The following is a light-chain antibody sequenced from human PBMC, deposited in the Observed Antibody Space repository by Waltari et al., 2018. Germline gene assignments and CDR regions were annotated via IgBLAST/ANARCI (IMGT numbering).Light chain of an antibody. Sequence: QSALTQPASVSGSVGQSISISRTGSNNDIGAHNLVSWYQQYPGKPPKLVIYEVSNRPSGVSNRFSASKSGTTASLTISGLQAEDEAEYFCSSYATRYMVLFGGGTRVTVL. CDR2: EVS. CDR3: SSYATRYMVL. J-gene: IGLJ2*01. CDR1: NNDIGAHNL. V-gene: IGLV2-14*01.